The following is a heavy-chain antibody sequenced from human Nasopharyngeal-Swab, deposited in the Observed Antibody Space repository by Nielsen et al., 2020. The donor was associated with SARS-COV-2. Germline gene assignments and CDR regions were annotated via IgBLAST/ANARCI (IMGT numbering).Heavy chain of an antibody. J-gene: IGHJ3*02. CDR2: IYNDGSGT. D-gene: IGHD1-26*01. CDR1: GFTFSSYW. V-gene: IGHV3-74*03. CDR3: ARADLLLGGSLEI. Sequence: GESLKISCAASGFTFSSYWMYWVRQDPGKGLVLVSRIYNDGSGTTYADSAKGRFTISRDNAKNTVYLQMDSLRAEDTAVYYCARADLLLGGSLEIWGQGTTVTVSS.